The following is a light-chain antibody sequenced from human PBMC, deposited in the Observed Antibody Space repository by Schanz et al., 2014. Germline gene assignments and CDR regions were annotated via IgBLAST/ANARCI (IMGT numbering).Light chain of an antibody. CDR1: GSDVGGYNY. J-gene: IGLJ1*01. V-gene: IGLV2-14*01. CDR3: NSYTPSSTTLYV. CDR2: DVS. Sequence: QSALTQPRSVSGSPGQSVTISCTGTGSDVGGYNYVSWYQQHPGKAPKLMIYDVSNRPSGGSNRFSGSKSGNTASLTISGRQAEDEADYYCNSYTPSSTTLYVFGTGTKVTVL.